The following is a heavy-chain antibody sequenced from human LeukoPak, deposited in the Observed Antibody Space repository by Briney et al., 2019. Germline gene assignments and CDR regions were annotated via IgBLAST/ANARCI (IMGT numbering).Heavy chain of an antibody. V-gene: IGHV1-69*04. D-gene: IGHD5-24*01. J-gene: IGHJ6*02. CDR1: GGTFISYA. Sequence: SVKVSCKASGGTFISYAISWVRQAPGQGLEWMGRIIPILGIANYAQKFQGRATITADKSTSTAYMELSSLRSEDTAVYYCASGRGGYNLYYYGMDVWGQGTTVTVSS. CDR2: IIPILGIA. CDR3: ASGRGGYNLYYYGMDV.